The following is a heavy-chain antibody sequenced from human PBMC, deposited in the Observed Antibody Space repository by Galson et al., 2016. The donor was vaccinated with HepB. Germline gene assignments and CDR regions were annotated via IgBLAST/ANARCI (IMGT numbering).Heavy chain of an antibody. CDR1: GFAFSTYG. CDR2: IWYDGNNK. V-gene: IGHV3-33*06. J-gene: IGHJ6*02. CDR3: AKGLAYCSGTSCLSYSDSSGGGMDV. D-gene: IGHD2-2*01. Sequence: SLRLSCAASGFAFSTYGMHWVRQAPGKGLEWVAVIWYDGNNKYYPDSVKGRFTISRDNSKNMLYLQMNSLRVEDTAVYYCAKGLAYCSGTSCLSYSDSSGGGMDVWGQGTTVTVSS.